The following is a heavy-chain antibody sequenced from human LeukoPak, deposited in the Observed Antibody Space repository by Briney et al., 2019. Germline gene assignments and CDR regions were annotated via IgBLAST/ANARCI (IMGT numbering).Heavy chain of an antibody. CDR3: GRRWGWGIAAAGTRIEGNY. Sequence: GGSLRLSCAVSEFGISNYWMSWVRQAPGKGLEWVANIKQDGSEQNYVDSVKGRFTISRDNAKNSVYLQMNSLLVEDTAVYYCGRRWGWGIAAAGTRIEGNYWGQGTLVIVSS. J-gene: IGHJ4*02. D-gene: IGHD6-13*01. V-gene: IGHV3-7*01. CDR2: IKQDGSEQ. CDR1: EFGISNYW.